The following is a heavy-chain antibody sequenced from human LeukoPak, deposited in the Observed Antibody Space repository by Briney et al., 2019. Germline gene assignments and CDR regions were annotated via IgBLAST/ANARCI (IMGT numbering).Heavy chain of an antibody. CDR3: AKDPLGVAGTKGTDY. CDR1: GFTFSNYV. D-gene: IGHD6-19*01. CDR2: IRSSGSST. Sequence: GGSLRLSCAASGFTFSNYVMSWVRQAPGKGLEWVSSIRSSGSSTSYADSVKGRFTISRDNSQNTVYLQMNSLGAEDTAVYYCAKDPLGVAGTKGTDYWGQGTLVTVSS. V-gene: IGHV3-23*01. J-gene: IGHJ4*02.